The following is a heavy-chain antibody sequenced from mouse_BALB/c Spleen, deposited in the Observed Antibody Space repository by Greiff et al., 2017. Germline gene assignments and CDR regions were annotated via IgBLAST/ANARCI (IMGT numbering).Heavy chain of an antibody. J-gene: IGHJ3*01. CDR2: ISDGGSYT. D-gene: IGHD1-1*01. CDR3: ARDPGNYGSNWFAY. Sequence: EVKVVESGGGLVKPGGSLKLSCAASGFTFSDYYMYWVRQTPEKRLEWVATISDGGSYTYYPDSVKGRFTISRDNAKNNLYLQMSSLKSEDTAMYYCARDPGNYGSNWFAYWGQGTLVTVSA. V-gene: IGHV5-4*02. CDR1: GFTFSDYY.